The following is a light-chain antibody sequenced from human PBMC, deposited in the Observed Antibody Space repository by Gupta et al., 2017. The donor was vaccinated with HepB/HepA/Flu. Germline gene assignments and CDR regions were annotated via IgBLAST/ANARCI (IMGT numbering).Light chain of an antibody. V-gene: IGLV2-14*03. Sequence: QSALTQPASVSGSPGQSFTISCTGTSSDVGGYNYVSWYQQHPGKAPKLIIYDVSNRPSGVSNRFSGSKSGNTASLTISGLQAEDEADYYCNSNTSSGTHVVFGGGTRLTVL. CDR3: NSNTSSGTHVV. CDR1: SSDVGGYNY. CDR2: DVS. J-gene: IGLJ2*01.